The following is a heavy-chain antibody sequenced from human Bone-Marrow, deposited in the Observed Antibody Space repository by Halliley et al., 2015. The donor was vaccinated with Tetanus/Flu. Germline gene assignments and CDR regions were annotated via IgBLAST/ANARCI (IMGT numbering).Heavy chain of an antibody. V-gene: IGHV3-30*18. D-gene: IGHD2-15*01. CDR3: AKDQEAFSGGDALDY. CDR1: GFTFSSFG. CDR2: ISYDGSNK. J-gene: IGHJ4*02. Sequence: SLRLSCAASGFTFSSFGMYWVRQAPGKGLEWVALISYDGSNKYYADSVKGRFTISRDNSKNTLYLQMNSLRAEDAAVYYCAKDQEAFSGGDALDYWGQGTLVTVPS.